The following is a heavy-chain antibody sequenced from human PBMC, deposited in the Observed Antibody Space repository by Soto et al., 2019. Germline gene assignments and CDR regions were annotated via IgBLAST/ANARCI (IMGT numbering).Heavy chain of an antibody. Sequence: GGSLRLSCAASGFTFSSYAMSWVRQAPGKGLEWVSAISGSGGSTYYADSVKGRFTISRDNSKNTLYLKMNSLRAEDTAVYYCCIVGATRLLVHDAFDILRHGTMVYVS. CDR1: GFTFSSYA. J-gene: IGHJ3*02. D-gene: IGHD1-26*01. V-gene: IGHV3-23*01. CDR2: ISGSGGST. CDR3: CIVGATRLLVHDAFDI.